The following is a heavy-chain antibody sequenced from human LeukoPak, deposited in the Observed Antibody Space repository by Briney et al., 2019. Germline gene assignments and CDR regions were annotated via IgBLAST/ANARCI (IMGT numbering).Heavy chain of an antibody. V-gene: IGHV1-18*01. CDR3: ARDSGDSSGYYVDYFDY. D-gene: IGHD3-22*01. Sequence: GASVKVSCKASGGTFSSYGISWVRQAPGQGLEWMGWISAYNGNTNYAQKLQGRVTMTTDTSTSTAYMELRSLRSDDTAVYYCARDSGDSSGYYVDYFDYWGQGTLVTVSS. CDR2: ISAYNGNT. CDR1: GGTFSSYG. J-gene: IGHJ4*02.